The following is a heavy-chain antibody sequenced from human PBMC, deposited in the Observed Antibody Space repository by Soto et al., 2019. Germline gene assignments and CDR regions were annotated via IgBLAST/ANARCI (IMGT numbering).Heavy chain of an antibody. V-gene: IGHV3-30-3*01. J-gene: IGHJ6*02. CDR2: ISYDGSNK. CDR1: GFTFSSYA. Sequence: TGGSLRLSCAASGFTFSSYAMHWVRQAPGKGLEWVAVISYDGSNKYYADSVKGRFTISRDNSKNTLYLQMNSLRAEDTAVYYCARDGAIVATPDGGMDVWGQGTTVTVSS. CDR3: ARDGAIVATPDGGMDV. D-gene: IGHD5-12*01.